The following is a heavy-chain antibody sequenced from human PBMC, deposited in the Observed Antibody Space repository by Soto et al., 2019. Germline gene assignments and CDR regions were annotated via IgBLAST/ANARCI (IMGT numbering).Heavy chain of an antibody. CDR1: GASVTSGDFY. V-gene: IGHV4-30-4*01. CDR2: IYYNETA. CDR3: GALLAGG. D-gene: IGHD3-10*01. Sequence: QVQLQEPGPRLVSPSETLSLTCTVSGASVTSGDFYWSWIRQPPGKGLEWIGYIYYNETAYYTPSLKSRTAISVETSKTHFTLTLTSVTAADTAIYYCGALLAGGWGQGSLVTVSS. J-gene: IGHJ4*02.